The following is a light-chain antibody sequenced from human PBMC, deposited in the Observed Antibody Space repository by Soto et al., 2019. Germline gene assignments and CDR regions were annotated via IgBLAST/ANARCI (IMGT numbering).Light chain of an antibody. J-gene: IGKJ5*01. Sequence: EIVLTQSPGTRSLSPGERATLSCRASQSVSNNYLAWYQQKPGQAPRLLIYGASNRATGIPDRFSGSGSGTDFTLTISSLEPEDAAVYYCQQRSNWPPITFGQGTRLEIK. CDR2: GAS. CDR3: QQRSNWPPIT. V-gene: IGKV3D-20*02. CDR1: QSVSNNY.